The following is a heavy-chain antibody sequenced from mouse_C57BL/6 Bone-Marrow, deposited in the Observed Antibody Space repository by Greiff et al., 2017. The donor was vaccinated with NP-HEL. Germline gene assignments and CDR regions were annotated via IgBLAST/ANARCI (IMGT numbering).Heavy chain of an antibody. Sequence: QVQLQQSGPGLVQPSQSLSITCTVSGFSLTSYGVHWVRQSPGQGLEWMGVIWSGGSTAYNAAFISRLSISKDNSKSQVFFKMSSLQADDTAIYYCANGDYGNSWFAYWGQGTLVTVSA. V-gene: IGHV2-2*01. D-gene: IGHD2-1*01. J-gene: IGHJ3*01. CDR2: IWSGGST. CDR1: GFSLTSYG. CDR3: ANGDYGNSWFAY.